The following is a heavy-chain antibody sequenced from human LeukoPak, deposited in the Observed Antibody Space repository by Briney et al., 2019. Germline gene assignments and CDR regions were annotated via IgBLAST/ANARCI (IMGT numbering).Heavy chain of an antibody. D-gene: IGHD1/OR15-1a*01. CDR1: GFTFSSYA. J-gene: IGHJ4*02. CDR2: ISSNGVST. Sequence: GGSLRLSCAASGFTFSSYALHWVRQAPAKGLECVSAISSNGVSTYYANSVKGRFTISRDNSKNTLYLQMGSLRTDDTAVYYCVRLNSALDSWGQGTLVTVSS. V-gene: IGHV3-64*01. CDR3: VRLNSALDS.